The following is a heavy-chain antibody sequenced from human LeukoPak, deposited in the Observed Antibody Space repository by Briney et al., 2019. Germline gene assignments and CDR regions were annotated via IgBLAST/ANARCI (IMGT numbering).Heavy chain of an antibody. CDR1: GGTFSSYA. V-gene: IGHV1-69*13. CDR3: AADLYYGSGSTEYYFDY. CDR2: IIPIVGTT. D-gene: IGHD3-10*01. J-gene: IGHJ4*02. Sequence: ASVKVSCKASGGTFSSYAFSWVRQAPGQGLEWMGGIIPIVGTTNYAQMFQGRVTITADESTSTAYMELSSLRSEDTAVYYCAADLYYGSGSTEYYFDYWGQGTLVTVSS.